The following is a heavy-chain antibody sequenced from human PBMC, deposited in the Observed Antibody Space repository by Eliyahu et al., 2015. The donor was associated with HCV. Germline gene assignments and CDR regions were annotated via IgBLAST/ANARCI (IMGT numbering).Heavy chain of an antibody. V-gene: IGHV4-34*01. CDR2: INHSGST. Sequence: QVQLQQWGAGLLKPSETLSLTCAVHGGSFSGYYWSWIRQPPGKGLEWIGEINHSGSTNYNPSLKSRVTISVDTSKNQFSLKLSSVTAADTAVYYCARARGYSYPYYYYGMDVWGQGTTVTVSS. CDR1: GGSFSGYY. J-gene: IGHJ6*02. CDR3: ARARGYSYPYYYYGMDV. D-gene: IGHD5-18*01.